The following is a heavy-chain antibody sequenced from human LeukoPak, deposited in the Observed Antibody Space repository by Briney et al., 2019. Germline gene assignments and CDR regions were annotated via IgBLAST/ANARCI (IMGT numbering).Heavy chain of an antibody. CDR2: IENDGSTT. D-gene: IGHD3-16*02. CDR3: ARGGYSAGFDI. Sequence: AGGSLRLSCAASGFTLSSYLMHWVRQAPGKGLVWVSRIENDGSTTTYADSVKGRLTISRDNAKNTLYLQMNSLRAEDTAVYYCARGGYSAGFDIWGQRTMVTVSS. J-gene: IGHJ3*02. CDR1: GFTLSSYL. V-gene: IGHV3-74*01.